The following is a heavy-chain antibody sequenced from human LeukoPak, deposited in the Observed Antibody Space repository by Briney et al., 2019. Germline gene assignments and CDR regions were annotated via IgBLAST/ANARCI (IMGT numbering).Heavy chain of an antibody. V-gene: IGHV3-11*01. CDR2: ISSSGSTI. CDR3: ARLPGIAVASNYMDV. D-gene: IGHD6-19*01. J-gene: IGHJ6*03. Sequence: GGSLRLSCVASGFTFSDYYMSWIRQAPGKGLEWVSYISSSGSTIYYTDSMKGRFTISRDNAKSSLYLQMNSLRAEDTAVYYCARLPGIAVASNYMDVWGKGTTVTISS. CDR1: GFTFSDYY.